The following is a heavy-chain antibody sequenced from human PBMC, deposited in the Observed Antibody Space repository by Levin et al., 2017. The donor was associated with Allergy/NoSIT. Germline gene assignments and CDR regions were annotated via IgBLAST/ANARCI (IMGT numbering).Heavy chain of an antibody. V-gene: IGHV3-33*01. CDR3: ARDLTTGGIDY. CDR1: GFTFSRYG. CDR2: IWYDGSNK. D-gene: IGHD4/OR15-4a*01. J-gene: IGHJ4*02. Sequence: PGGSLRLSCAASGFTFSRYGIHWVRQAPGKGLEWVAIIWYDGSNKYYADSVKGRFTISRDNSKNMLYLQMSSLRAEDTAVYYCARDLTTGGIDYWGQGTLVTVSS.